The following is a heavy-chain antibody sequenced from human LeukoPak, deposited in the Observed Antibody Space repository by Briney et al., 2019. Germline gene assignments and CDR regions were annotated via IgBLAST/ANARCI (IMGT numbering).Heavy chain of an antibody. D-gene: IGHD6-13*01. J-gene: IGHJ4*02. V-gene: IGHV1-8*01. Sequence: GASVKVSCKAFGYTFTSYDINWVRQATGQGLEWMGWMNPNSGNTGYAQKFQGRVTMTRNTSASTAYIDLSSLRSEDTAVYYCAIQQQLGRVGDYWGQGTLVTVSS. CDR3: AIQQQLGRVGDY. CDR1: GYTFTSYD. CDR2: MNPNSGNT.